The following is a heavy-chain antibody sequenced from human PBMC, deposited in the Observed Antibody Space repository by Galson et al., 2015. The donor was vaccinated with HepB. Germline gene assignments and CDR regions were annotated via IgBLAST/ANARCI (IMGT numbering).Heavy chain of an antibody. D-gene: IGHD3-16*01. Sequence: SLRLSCAGSGFIFRHHAMAWIRQAPGKGLEWVPGINGRGSTTYYSDAVKGRFSISRDNSKNTVFLQMDNLKVDDTATYYCVKEGAWFGGDWFDPWGQGTLVTV. J-gene: IGHJ5*02. V-gene: IGHV3-23*01. CDR3: VKEGAWFGGDWFDP. CDR1: GFIFRHHA. CDR2: INGRGSTT.